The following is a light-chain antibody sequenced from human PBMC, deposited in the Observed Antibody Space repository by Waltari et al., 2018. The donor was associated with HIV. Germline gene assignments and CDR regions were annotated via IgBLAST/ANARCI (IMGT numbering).Light chain of an antibody. V-gene: IGLV6-57*03. CDR1: SGSLDSNY. CDR3: QSSDSIIAV. CDR2: EDT. Sequence: NFMLTQPHSVSGSPGKTVIISCTRSSGSLDSNYVQWYQQRPGSAPIILIYEDTERPSGVPERFSASIDSSSNSASLTISGLKTEDEADYYCQSSDSIIAVFGGGTKLTVL. J-gene: IGLJ3*02.